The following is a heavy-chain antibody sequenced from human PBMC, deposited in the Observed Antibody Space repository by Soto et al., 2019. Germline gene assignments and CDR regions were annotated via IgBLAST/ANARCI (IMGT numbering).Heavy chain of an antibody. CDR3: ARVAGVAYCGGDCYHFDY. CDR2: ISYRVDT. J-gene: IGHJ4*02. V-gene: IGHV4-30-4*01. Sequence: PSETLSLPCTVSGDSFSSDDYYWSWIRQPPGKGLEWIGYISYRVDTYYSPSLKSRVTMSIDTSKNQFSLNVSSVTAADTAVYYCARVAGVAYCGGDCYHFDYWGQGTLVTVSS. CDR1: GDSFSSDDYY. D-gene: IGHD2-21*02.